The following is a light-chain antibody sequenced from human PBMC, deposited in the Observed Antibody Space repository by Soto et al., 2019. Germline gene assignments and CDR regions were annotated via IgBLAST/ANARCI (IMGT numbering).Light chain of an antibody. CDR1: QSVSSN. V-gene: IGKV3-15*01. CDR2: GAS. J-gene: IGKJ1*01. CDR3: QQSYSTPPWT. Sequence: EIWMTQSPATLSVSPGERATLSCWASQSVSSNLAWYQQKPGQAPRLLIYGASTRATGIPARFSGSGSGTDFSLTISSLKPEDFANYYCQQSYSTPPWTFGQGTKVDIK.